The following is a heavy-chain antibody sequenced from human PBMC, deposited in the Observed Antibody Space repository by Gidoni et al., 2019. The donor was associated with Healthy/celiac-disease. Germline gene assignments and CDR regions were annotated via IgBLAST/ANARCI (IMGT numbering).Heavy chain of an antibody. CDR2: ISSSSSYI. V-gene: IGHV3-21*01. CDR1: GFTFSSYS. CDR3: ARETSDFLAVAGTGGP. D-gene: IGHD6-19*01. J-gene: IGHJ5*02. Sequence: EVQLVESGGGLVKPGGSLRLSCAASGFTFSSYSMTWVRQAPGKGLEWVSSISSSSSYIYYADSVKGRFTISRDNAKNSLYLQMNSLRAEDTAVYYCARETSDFLAVAGTGGPWGQGTLVTVSS.